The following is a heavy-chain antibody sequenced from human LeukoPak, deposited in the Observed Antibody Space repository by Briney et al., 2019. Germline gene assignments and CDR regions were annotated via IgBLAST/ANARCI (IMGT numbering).Heavy chain of an antibody. D-gene: IGHD3-16*01. CDR3: ARESGSYLWRSWLNP. V-gene: IGHV4-59*01. CDR2: IYNSGNT. CDR1: GGSIHSYY. J-gene: IGHJ5*02. Sequence: SETLSLTCTVSGGSIHSYYWTWIREPPGKGLEWIGNIYNSGNTNYNPSLKSRVTISVDTSKNQFSLKLNSVTAADTAVYYCARESGSYLWRSWLNPWGQGTLVTVSS.